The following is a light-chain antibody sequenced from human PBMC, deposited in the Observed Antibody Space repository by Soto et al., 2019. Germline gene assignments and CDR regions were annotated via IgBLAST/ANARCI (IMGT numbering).Light chain of an antibody. CDR1: STDVENYNF. V-gene: IGLV2-23*01. CDR2: EDS. J-gene: IGLJ1*01. CDR3: CSNEGFNTYYV. Sequence: QSALTQPASVSGSPGQSITIACTGISTDVENYNFVSWYQQHPGKVPKLIIYEDSKRPSGISDRFSGSKSGNSASLTISGVQDEDEADYYCCSNEGFNTYYVFANGTKVTV.